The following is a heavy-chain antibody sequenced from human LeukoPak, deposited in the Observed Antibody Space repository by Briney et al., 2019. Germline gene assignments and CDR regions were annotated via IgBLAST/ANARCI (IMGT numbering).Heavy chain of an antibody. D-gene: IGHD3-10*01. CDR3: ARGRGSEGGYYFDY. J-gene: IGHJ4*02. CDR1: GYTFTSYD. V-gene: IGHV1-8*01. Sequence: ASVKVSCKASGYTFTSYDINWVRQATGQGLEWMGWMNPNSGNTGYAQKFQGRVTMTRNTSISTAYVELSRLRSEDTAVYYCARGRGSEGGYYFDYWGQGTLVTVSS. CDR2: MNPNSGNT.